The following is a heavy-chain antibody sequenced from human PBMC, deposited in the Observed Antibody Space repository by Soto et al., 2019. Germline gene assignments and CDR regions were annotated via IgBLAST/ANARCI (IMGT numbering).Heavy chain of an antibody. CDR1: GGSISSYY. CDR3: ARVEEYDFWSGYYHYFDY. V-gene: IGHV4-59*01. J-gene: IGHJ4*02. D-gene: IGHD3-3*01. CDR2: IYYSGST. Sequence: SETLSLTCTVSGGSISSYYWSWIRQPPGKGLEWIGYIYYSGSTNYNPSLKSRVTISVDTSKNQFSLKLSSVTAADTAVYYCARVEEYDFWSGYYHYFDYWGQGTLVTVSS.